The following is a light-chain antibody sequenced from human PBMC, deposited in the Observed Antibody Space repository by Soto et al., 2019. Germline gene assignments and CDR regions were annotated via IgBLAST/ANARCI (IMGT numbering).Light chain of an antibody. CDR1: QTISRH. J-gene: IGKJ1*01. CDR2: GAS. CDR3: QQSYSTPRT. V-gene: IGKV1-39*01. Sequence: DIQMPQSHSSLSASVGERVSITCRASQTISRHLNWYQQRPGKAPKLLFYGASSLQSGVPSRFSGSGSGTDFNLTISSLQPEDFATYYCQQSYSTPRTFGQGTKVDI.